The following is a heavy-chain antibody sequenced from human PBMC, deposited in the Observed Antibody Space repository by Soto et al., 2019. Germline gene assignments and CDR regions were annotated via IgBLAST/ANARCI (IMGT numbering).Heavy chain of an antibody. CDR2: IIPILGIA. J-gene: IGHJ3*02. D-gene: IGHD1-7*01. CDR1: GGTFSSYT. V-gene: IGHV1-69*02. Sequence: QVQLVQSGAEVKKPGSSVKVSCKASGGTFSSYTISWVRQAPGQGLEWMGRIIPILGIANYAPKFEGRVTITAEQSTSTAYMELSRLRSEDTAVYYCAGWGLELHSDAFDIWGQGTMVTVSS. CDR3: AGWGLELHSDAFDI.